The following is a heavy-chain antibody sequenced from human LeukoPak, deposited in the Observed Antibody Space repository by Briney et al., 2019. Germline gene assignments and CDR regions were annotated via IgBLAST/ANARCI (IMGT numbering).Heavy chain of an antibody. J-gene: IGHJ4*02. CDR2: ISYDGTNK. V-gene: IGHV3-30*04. Sequence: GRSLRLSCAASGFTFSTYAMHWVRQAPGKGLEWAALISYDGTNKYYADSVKGRFTISRDNSKNTLYLQMNSLRAEDTAVYYCAKDLHYGSADYWGQGTLVTVSS. CDR3: AKDLHYGSADY. CDR1: GFTFSTYA. D-gene: IGHD3-10*01.